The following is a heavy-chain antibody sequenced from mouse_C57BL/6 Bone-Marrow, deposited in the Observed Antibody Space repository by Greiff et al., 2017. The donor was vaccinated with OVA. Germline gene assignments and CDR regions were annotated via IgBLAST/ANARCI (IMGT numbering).Heavy chain of an antibody. J-gene: IGHJ4*01. V-gene: IGHV1-58*01. Sequence: EVQRVESGAELVRPGSSVKMSCKTSGYTFTSYGINWVKQRPGQGLEWIGYIYIGNGYTEYNEKFKGKATLTSDTSSSTAYMQLSSLTSEDSAIYFCARTFTTVVAGAMDYWGQGTSVTVSS. CDR3: ARTFTTVVAGAMDY. CDR1: GYTFTSYG. CDR2: IYIGNGYT. D-gene: IGHD1-1*01.